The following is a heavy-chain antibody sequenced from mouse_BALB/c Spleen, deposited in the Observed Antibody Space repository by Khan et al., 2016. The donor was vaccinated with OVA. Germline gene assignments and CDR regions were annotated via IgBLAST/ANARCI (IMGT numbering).Heavy chain of an antibody. Sequence: QVQLQQSGAELARPGASVKMSCKAPGYTFTSYTMHWVKQRPGQGLEWIGYINPSNGYTNYNQKFRDKATLTADTSSSTAYMQLSSLTSEDSAVYYCASVGPYSASYGACFAYWGQGTLVTVSA. J-gene: IGHJ3*01. D-gene: IGHD1-3*01. CDR1: GYTFTSYT. CDR2: INPSNGYT. CDR3: ASVGPYSASYGACFAY. V-gene: IGHV1-4*01.